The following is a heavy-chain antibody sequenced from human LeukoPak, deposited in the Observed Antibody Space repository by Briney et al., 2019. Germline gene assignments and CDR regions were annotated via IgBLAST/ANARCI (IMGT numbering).Heavy chain of an antibody. CDR1: GFTISSYG. CDR2: IRYDGSNK. D-gene: IGHD2-2*01. Sequence: PGGSLRLSCAASGFTISSYGMHWVRQAPGKGLEWVAFIRYDGSNKYYADSVKGRFTISRDNSKNTLYLQMNSLRAEDTAVYYCAKARSVPAAMIVQDYWGQGTLVTVSS. J-gene: IGHJ4*02. CDR3: AKARSVPAAMIVQDY. V-gene: IGHV3-30*02.